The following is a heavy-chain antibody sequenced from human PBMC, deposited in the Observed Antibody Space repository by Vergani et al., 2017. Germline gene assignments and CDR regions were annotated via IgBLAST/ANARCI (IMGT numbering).Heavy chain of an antibody. D-gene: IGHD2-2*03. CDR1: GGSFSGYY. V-gene: IGHV4-34*01. J-gene: IGHJ4*02. CDR2: INHSGST. CDR3: ARGGSILDIVVVPAAMYFDY. Sequence: QVQLQQWGAGLLKPSETLSLTCAVYGGSFSGYYWSWIRQPPGKWLEWIGEINHSGSTNYNPSLKSRVTISVDTSKNQFSLKLSSVTAADTAVYYCARGGSILDIVVVPAAMYFDYWGQGTLVTVSS.